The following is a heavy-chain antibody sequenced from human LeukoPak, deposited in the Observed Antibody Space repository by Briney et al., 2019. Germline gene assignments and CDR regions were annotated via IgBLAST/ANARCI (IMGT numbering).Heavy chain of an antibody. J-gene: IGHJ6*03. CDR2: IRNDGSRT. CDR1: GFTFSTYG. Sequence: HSGGSLRLSCAASGFTFSTYGMHWVRQAPGKGLEWVAFIRNDGSRTYYGESARGRFTISRDNSKNTVFLQMNNLRTEDTAVFYCAKDWCGGCNYMDVWGTGSTVTVFS. V-gene: IGHV3-30*02. CDR3: AKDWCGGCNYMDV. D-gene: IGHD2-21*01.